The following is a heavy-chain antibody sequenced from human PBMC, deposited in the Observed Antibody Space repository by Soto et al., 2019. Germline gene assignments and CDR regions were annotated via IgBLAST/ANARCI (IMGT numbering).Heavy chain of an antibody. CDR3: ARDSAGYIVVVPAATRPFDY. CDR2: ISSSSSTI. V-gene: IGHV3-48*01. D-gene: IGHD2-2*01. J-gene: IGHJ4*02. CDR1: GFTFISYS. Sequence: GGSLRLSFAASGFTFISYSMNWVRQAPGKGLQWVSYISSSSSTIYYADSVKGRFTISRDNAKNSLYLQMNSLRAEDTAVYYCARDSAGYIVVVPAATRPFDYWGQGTLVTVS.